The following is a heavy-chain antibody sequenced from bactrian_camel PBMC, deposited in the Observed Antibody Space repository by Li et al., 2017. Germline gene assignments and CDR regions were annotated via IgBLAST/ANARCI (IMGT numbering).Heavy chain of an antibody. CDR3: AAHTFHICNASRLMHMYEH. J-gene: IGHJ4*01. D-gene: IGHD4*01. V-gene: IGHV3S40*01. Sequence: DVQLVESGGGSVQAGGSLRLSCAASGYTYSSNCMGWFRQAPGKEREGVAVIYIDSGTTYYADSVKGRFTISQDNAKNTVYLQMNSLKPEDTAMYACAAHTFHICNASRLMHMYEHRGRGTQVTVS. CDR2: IYIDSGTT. CDR1: GYTYSSNC.